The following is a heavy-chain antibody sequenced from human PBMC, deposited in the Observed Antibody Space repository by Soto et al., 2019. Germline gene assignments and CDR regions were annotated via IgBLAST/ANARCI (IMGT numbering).Heavy chain of an antibody. D-gene: IGHD2-15*01. Sequence: SETLSLTCTVSGGSISSSSYYWGWIRQPPGKGLEWIGSIYYSGSTYYNPSLKSRVTISVDTSKNQFSLKLSSVTAADTAVYYCLKDIVVVVAATTSPIWGQGTLVTVSS. CDR3: LKDIVVVVAATTSPI. CDR2: IYYSGST. CDR1: GGSISSSSYY. V-gene: IGHV4-39*01. J-gene: IGHJ4*02.